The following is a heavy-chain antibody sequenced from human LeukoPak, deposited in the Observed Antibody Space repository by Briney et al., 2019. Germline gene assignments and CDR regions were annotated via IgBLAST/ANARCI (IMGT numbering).Heavy chain of an antibody. J-gene: IGHJ6*04. V-gene: IGHV3-21*01. CDR1: GYTFSCYS. Sequence: GGSPRLSCAASGYTFSCYSMNWVRQAPGQGLEWVSSIRSSSSYIYYADSVKGRFTSSRDNAKNSLYLQMNSLRAEDTAVYYCARDLIAAAVNYYYYGMDVWGKGTTVTVSS. CDR2: IRSSSSYI. CDR3: ARDLIAAAVNYYYYGMDV. D-gene: IGHD6-13*01.